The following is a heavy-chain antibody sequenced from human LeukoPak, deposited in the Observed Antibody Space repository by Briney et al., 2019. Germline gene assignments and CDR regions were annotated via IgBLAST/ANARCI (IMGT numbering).Heavy chain of an antibody. CDR2: INPSGGST. Sequence: ASVKVSCKASGYTFTSYYMHWVRQAPGQGLEWMGIINPSGGSTSYAQKFQGRVTMTRDTSTSTVYMELRSLRSDDTAVYYCARVVLGYDFWSGYWANDYYYGMDVWGQGTTVTVSS. J-gene: IGHJ6*02. D-gene: IGHD3-3*01. CDR3: ARVVLGYDFWSGYWANDYYYGMDV. V-gene: IGHV1-46*01. CDR1: GYTFTSYY.